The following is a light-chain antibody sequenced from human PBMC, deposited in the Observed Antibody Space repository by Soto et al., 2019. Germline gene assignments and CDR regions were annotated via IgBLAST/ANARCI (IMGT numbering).Light chain of an antibody. Sequence: QLVLTQPPSASASLGASVTLTCTLSSGYSNYKVDWYQQRPGKGPRFVMRVGTGGIVGSKGDGIPYRFSVLGSGLNRYLTIKNIQEEDESDYHCGADHGSGSNFVVVFGGGTQLTVL. CDR1: SGYSNYK. J-gene: IGLJ2*01. CDR3: GADHGSGSNFVVV. V-gene: IGLV9-49*01. CDR2: VGTGGIVG.